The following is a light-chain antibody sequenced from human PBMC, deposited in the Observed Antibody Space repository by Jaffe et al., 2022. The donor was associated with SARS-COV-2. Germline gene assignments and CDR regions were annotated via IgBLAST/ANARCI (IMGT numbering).Light chain of an antibody. Sequence: DIQMTQSPSSLSASVGDRVTITCRASQSISSHLNWYQQKPGKAPKLLIYAASSLQSGVPSRFSGSGSGTDFTLTITSLQPEDFVTYHCQQTYSAPQTFGQGTRLEI. V-gene: IGKV1-39*01. CDR1: QSISSH. CDR3: QQTYSAPQT. CDR2: AAS. J-gene: IGKJ2*01.